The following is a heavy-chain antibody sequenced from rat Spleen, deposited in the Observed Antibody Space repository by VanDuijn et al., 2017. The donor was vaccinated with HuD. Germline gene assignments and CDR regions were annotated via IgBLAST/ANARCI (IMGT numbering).Heavy chain of an antibody. Sequence: EVQLVESGGGLVQPGRSLKLSCAASGFTFNNYWMTWIRQAPGKGLEWVAMIIYDASRIYYRDSVKGRFTISRDNTKNTLYLQMDSLRSEDTATYDCARGGVDGSDDYWGQGVMVTVSS. J-gene: IGHJ2*01. CDR3: ARGGVDGSDDY. V-gene: IGHV5-29*01. CDR2: IIYDASRI. D-gene: IGHD1-3*01. CDR1: GFTFNNYW.